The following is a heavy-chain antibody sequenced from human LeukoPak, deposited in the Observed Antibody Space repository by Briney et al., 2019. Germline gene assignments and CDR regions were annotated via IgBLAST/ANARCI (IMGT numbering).Heavy chain of an antibody. D-gene: IGHD3-22*01. CDR2: IKQDGSEK. Sequence: TGVSLRLSCAASGFTFSRYWMNWVRQAPGKGLEWVANIKQDGSEKYYVDSVKGRFTISRDNAKNSLYLQMNSLRAEDTAVYYCARPYWYDSNGYNDYWGQGTLVTVSS. CDR1: GFTFSRYW. CDR3: ARPYWYDSNGYNDY. V-gene: IGHV3-7*01. J-gene: IGHJ4*02.